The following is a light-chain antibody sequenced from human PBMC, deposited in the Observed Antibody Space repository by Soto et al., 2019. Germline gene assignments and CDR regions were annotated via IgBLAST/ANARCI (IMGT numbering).Light chain of an antibody. Sequence: DIQMTQSPSTLSASVGDTVTITCRASQSISSGLAWYQQKPGKAPKLLIYDASSLESGVPSRFSGTGYGTEFTLTISSLRPDDFATYYCQQYGTYPWTFGQGTKVEIK. J-gene: IGKJ1*01. CDR1: QSISSG. CDR2: DAS. CDR3: QQYGTYPWT. V-gene: IGKV1-5*01.